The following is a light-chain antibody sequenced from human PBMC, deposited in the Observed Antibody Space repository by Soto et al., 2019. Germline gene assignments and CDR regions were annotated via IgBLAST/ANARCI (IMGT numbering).Light chain of an antibody. J-gene: IGKJ4*01. V-gene: IGKV3-11*01. CDR2: DAS. CDR1: QSVSSY. CDR3: QQRSNRPPLT. Sequence: VLTQSPAPLSLSAGERAPPPCTASQSVSSYLAWYPQKPGQAPRLLLYDASTRATGIPATFSGSGCGTDFTLTISSLEPEDFAVYYCQQRSNRPPLTFGGGTKVDIK.